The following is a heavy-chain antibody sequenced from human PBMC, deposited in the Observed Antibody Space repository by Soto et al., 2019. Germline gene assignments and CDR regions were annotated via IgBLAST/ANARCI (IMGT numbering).Heavy chain of an antibody. Sequence: QVPLVQSGAEVKKPGASVKVSCKASGYTFTSYGISWVRQAPGQGPQWMGWISAYNGKTNYTQKLQGRVSMTKDTSTSTAYMELRSLRFDDTAVYYCARDKLEPSGSYYGMDVWGQGTTVTVSS. V-gene: IGHV1-18*01. J-gene: IGHJ6*02. CDR3: ARDKLEPSGSYYGMDV. D-gene: IGHD1-1*01. CDR1: GYTFTSYG. CDR2: ISAYNGKT.